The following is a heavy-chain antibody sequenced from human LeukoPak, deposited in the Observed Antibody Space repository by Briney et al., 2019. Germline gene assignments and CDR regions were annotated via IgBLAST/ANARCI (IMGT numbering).Heavy chain of an antibody. V-gene: IGHV4-59*01. J-gene: IGHJ2*01. Sequence: SETLSLTCTVSGGSISTYYWSWIRQPPGKGLEWIGYIYNSGSTNYNPSLKSRVTISVDTSKNQFSLYLNSVTAADTAVYYCARDRLRNWYVDLWGRGTLVTVSS. D-gene: IGHD5-12*01. CDR2: IYNSGST. CDR1: GGSISTYY. CDR3: ARDRLRNWYVDL.